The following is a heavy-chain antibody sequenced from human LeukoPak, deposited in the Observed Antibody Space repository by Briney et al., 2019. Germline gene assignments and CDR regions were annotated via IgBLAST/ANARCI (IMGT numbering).Heavy chain of an antibody. CDR3: AGVQIVVVTGSYYPDAFDI. V-gene: IGHV1-18*01. J-gene: IGHJ3*02. CDR1: GYTFSIYG. Sequence: ASVKVSCKASGYTFSIYGFSWVRQAPGQGLEWMGWISAYNGNTNYAQKFQGRVTMTTDTSTSTAYMELRSLRSDDTAVYYCAGVQIVVVTGSYYPDAFDIWGQGTMVTVSS. CDR2: ISAYNGNT. D-gene: IGHD2-21*02.